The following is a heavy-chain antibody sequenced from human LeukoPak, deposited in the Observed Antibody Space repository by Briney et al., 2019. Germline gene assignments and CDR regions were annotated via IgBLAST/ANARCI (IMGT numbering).Heavy chain of an antibody. J-gene: IGHJ4*02. CDR1: GGSISSSSYY. CDR2: IHYSGST. CDR3: ATRPDSGWAGVFDY. D-gene: IGHD6-19*01. V-gene: IGHV4-39*07. Sequence: SETLSLTCTVSGGSISSSSYYWGCIRQPPGKGLEWIGSIHYSGSTYYNPSLKSRVTISVDTSKSQFSLKLSSVTAADTAVYYCATRPDSGWAGVFDYWGQGALVTVSS.